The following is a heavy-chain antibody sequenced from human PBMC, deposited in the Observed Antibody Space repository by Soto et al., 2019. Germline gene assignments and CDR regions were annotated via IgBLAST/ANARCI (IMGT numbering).Heavy chain of an antibody. Sequence: SETLSLTCAVYGGSFSSYYWSWIRQHPGKGLEWIGEINHSGSTNYNPSLKSRVTISVDTSKNQFSLKLSSVTAADTAVYYCARVEGSCSSASCYPSYYYSYMDVWGRGTTVTVSS. V-gene: IGHV4-34*01. J-gene: IGHJ6*03. CDR2: INHSGST. CDR1: GGSFSSYY. D-gene: IGHD2-2*01. CDR3: ARVEGSCSSASCYPSYYYSYMDV.